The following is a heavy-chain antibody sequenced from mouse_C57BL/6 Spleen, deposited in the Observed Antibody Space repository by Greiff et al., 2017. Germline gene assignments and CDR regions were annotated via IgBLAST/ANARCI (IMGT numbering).Heavy chain of an antibody. V-gene: IGHV1-69*01. Sequence: QVQLQQPGAELVMPGASVKLSCKASGYTFTSYWMLWVKQRPGQGLEWIGEIDPSDSYTNYNQKLKGKSTLTVDKSSSTAYMQLSSLTSEDSAVYYCARNNGNPYYYAMDYWGQGTSVTVSS. D-gene: IGHD2-1*01. CDR1: GYTFTSYW. CDR2: IDPSDSYT. CDR3: ARNNGNPYYYAMDY. J-gene: IGHJ4*01.